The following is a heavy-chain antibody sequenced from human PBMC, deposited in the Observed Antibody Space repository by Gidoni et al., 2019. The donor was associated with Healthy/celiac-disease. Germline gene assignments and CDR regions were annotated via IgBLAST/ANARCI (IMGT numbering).Heavy chain of an antibody. CDR2: IYYSGST. J-gene: IGHJ3*02. D-gene: IGHD6-6*01. Sequence: QVQLQESGPGLVKPSETLSLTCTVSGGSISSYDWSWIRQPPGKDLEWIGYIYYSGSTNYNPSRRRRVTISVGTSKIQCSLMLGSVTAADSAVYYCGRGGQLRRWGDAFDIWGQGTMVTVSS. V-gene: IGHV4-59*01. CDR1: GGSISSYD. CDR3: GRGGQLRRWGDAFDI.